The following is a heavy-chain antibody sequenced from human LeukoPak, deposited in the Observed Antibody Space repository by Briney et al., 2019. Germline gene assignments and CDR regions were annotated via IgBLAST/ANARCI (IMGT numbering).Heavy chain of an antibody. Sequence: PGGSLRLSCAASGFTFSSYAMHWVRQAPGKGLEWVAVISYDGSNKYSADSVKGRFTISRDNSKNTLYLQMNSLRAEDTAVYYCAKGVYYYGSGSDYWGQGTLVTVSS. CDR1: GFTFSSYA. J-gene: IGHJ4*02. D-gene: IGHD3-10*01. V-gene: IGHV3-30*18. CDR2: ISYDGSNK. CDR3: AKGVYYYGSGSDY.